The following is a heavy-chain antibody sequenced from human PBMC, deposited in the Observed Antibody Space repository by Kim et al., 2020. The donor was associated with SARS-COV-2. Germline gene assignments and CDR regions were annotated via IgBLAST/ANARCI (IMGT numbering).Heavy chain of an antibody. J-gene: IGHJ4*02. Sequence: SETLYLTCTVSGGSISSSSYYWGWIRQPPGKGLEWIGSIYYSGSTYYNPSLKSRVTISVDTSKNQFSLKLSSVTAADTAVYYCLLIAADGTDYFDYWGQGTLVTVSS. CDR3: LLIAADGTDYFDY. V-gene: IGHV4-39*01. CDR1: GGSISSSSYY. D-gene: IGHD6-13*01. CDR2: IYYSGST.